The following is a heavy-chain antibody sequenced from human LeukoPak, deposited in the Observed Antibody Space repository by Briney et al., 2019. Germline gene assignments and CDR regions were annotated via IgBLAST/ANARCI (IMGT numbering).Heavy chain of an antibody. Sequence: SETLSLTCAVYGGSFSGYYWSWIRQPAGKGLEWIGRIYMSGSTNYNPSLKSRVTISVDTSKNHFSLKLSSVTAADTAVYYCARDGRASDIWGQGTMVIVSS. CDR1: GGSFSGYY. D-gene: IGHD2-15*01. V-gene: IGHV4-4*07. J-gene: IGHJ3*02. CDR3: ARDGRASDI. CDR2: IYMSGST.